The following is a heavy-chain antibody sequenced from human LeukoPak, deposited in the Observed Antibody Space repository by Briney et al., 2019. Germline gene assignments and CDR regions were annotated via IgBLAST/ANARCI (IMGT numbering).Heavy chain of an antibody. D-gene: IGHD5-24*01. V-gene: IGHV4-39*01. CDR2: FYYSGST. CDR3: GRRGDGYNSPRFDY. Sequence: SETLSLTCTVSGGSISSSSYYWGWIRPPPGKGLEWNGSFYYSGSTYYNPSLTSPVTISVDTSKIQFSLKLTSVPAAGPAVYYWGRRGDGYNSPRFDYWGQGTLVTVSS. CDR1: GGSISSSSYY. J-gene: IGHJ4*02.